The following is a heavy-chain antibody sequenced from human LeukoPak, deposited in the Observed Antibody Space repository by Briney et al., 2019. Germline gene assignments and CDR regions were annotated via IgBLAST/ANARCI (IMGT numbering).Heavy chain of an antibody. CDR2: IWYDGSNK. J-gene: IGHJ4*02. CDR1: GFTFSSYG. V-gene: IGHV3-33*01. CDR3: ATDRGWRTSGYYLYYFEY. Sequence: GGSLRLSCAASGFTFSSYGMHWVRQAPGKGLEWVAVIWYDGSNKYYADSVKGRFTISRDNSKNTLYLQMSSLRAEDTAVYYCATDRGWRTSGYYLYYFEYWGQGTRVTFSS. D-gene: IGHD3-3*01.